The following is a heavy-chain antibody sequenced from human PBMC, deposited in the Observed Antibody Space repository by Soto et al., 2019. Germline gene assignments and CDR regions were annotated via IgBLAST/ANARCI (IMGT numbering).Heavy chain of an antibody. CDR1: GFTFSNAW. V-gene: IGHV3-15*01. D-gene: IGHD2-2*02. Sequence: GGSLRLSCAASGFTFSNAWMSWVRQAPGKGLEWVGRIKSKTDGGTTDYAAPVKGRFTISRDDSKNTLYLQMNSLKTEDTAVYYCTTGTVVVPAAIRYYYYYYGMDVWGQGTTVTVSS. CDR3: TTGTVVVPAAIRYYYYYYGMDV. J-gene: IGHJ6*02. CDR2: IKSKTDGGTT.